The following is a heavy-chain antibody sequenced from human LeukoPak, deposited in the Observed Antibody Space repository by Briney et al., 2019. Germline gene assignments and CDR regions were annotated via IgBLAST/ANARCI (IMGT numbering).Heavy chain of an antibody. V-gene: IGHV3-48*02. J-gene: IGHJ4*02. Sequence: PGGSLRLSCAASGFTSSSYSMNWVRQAPGKGLEWVSYISSSSSTIYYADSVKGRFTISRDNAKNSLYLQMNSLRDEDTAVYYCARALFVGVRVVAATLPDYWGQGTLVTVSS. CDR3: ARALFVGVRVVAATLPDY. CDR1: GFTSSSYS. CDR2: ISSSSSTI. D-gene: IGHD2-15*01.